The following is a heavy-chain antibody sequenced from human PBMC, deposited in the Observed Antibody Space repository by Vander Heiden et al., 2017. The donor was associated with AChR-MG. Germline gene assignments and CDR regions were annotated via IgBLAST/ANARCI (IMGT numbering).Heavy chain of an antibody. Sequence: QVQLQESGPGLVKPSQTLSLTCTVSGGSLSSGGYYWSWIRQHPGKGLEWIGYIYYSGSTYYNPSLKSRVTISVDTSKNQFSLKLSSVTAADTAVYYCARGVVVAATSTHHFDYWGQGTLVTVSS. J-gene: IGHJ4*02. CDR1: GGSLSSGGYY. CDR2: IYYSGST. CDR3: ARGVVVAATSTHHFDY. V-gene: IGHV4-31*03. D-gene: IGHD2-15*01.